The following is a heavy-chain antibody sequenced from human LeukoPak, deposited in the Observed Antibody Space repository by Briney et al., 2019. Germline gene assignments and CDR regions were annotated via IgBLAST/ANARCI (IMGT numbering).Heavy chain of an antibody. D-gene: IGHD3-10*01. J-gene: IGHJ3*02. CDR2: ISGSGGST. V-gene: IGHV3-23*01. CDR3: AKAIRGTMVRGSGAFDI. Sequence: PGGSLRLSCAASGFTFSSYAMSWVRQAPGKGLEWVSAISGSGGSTYYADSVKGRFTISRDNSKNTLYLQMNSLRAEDTAVYYCAKAIRGTMVRGSGAFDIWGQGTMVTVSS. CDR1: GFTFSSYA.